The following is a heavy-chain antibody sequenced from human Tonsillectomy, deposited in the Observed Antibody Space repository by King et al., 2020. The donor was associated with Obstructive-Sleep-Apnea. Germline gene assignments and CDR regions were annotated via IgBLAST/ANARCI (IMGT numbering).Heavy chain of an antibody. J-gene: IGHJ4*02. CDR3: TREMGELLGFDF. D-gene: IGHD1-7*01. V-gene: IGHV4-38-2*02. CDR1: GYSITSGYY. Sequence: QVQLQESGPGLVKPSETLSLTCAVSGYSITSGYYWGWIRQPPGKGLEWIASIYHTGNTYYNPSLKSRVIMSVDTSKNQFSLKLTSVTAADTAGYYCTREMGELLGFDFWGQGTLVTVSS. CDR2: IYHTGNT.